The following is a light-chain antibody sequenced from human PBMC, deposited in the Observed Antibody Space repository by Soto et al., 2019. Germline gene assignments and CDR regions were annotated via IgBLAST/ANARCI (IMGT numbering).Light chain of an antibody. CDR2: WAS. Sequence: DIVMTQSPDSLAVSLGERASINCKSSQSVLYSSNNKNYLAWYQQKRGQPPKVLIYWASTRESGGPDRFSGSGSGTDFTLTISSLQAADAALYYCQQYYSTPPTVAPGTNVAS. CDR3: QQYYSTPPT. J-gene: IGKJ3*01. CDR1: QSVLYSSNNKNY. V-gene: IGKV4-1*01.